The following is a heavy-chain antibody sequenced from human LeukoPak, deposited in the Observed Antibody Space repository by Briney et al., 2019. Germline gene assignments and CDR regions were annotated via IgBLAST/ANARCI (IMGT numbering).Heavy chain of an antibody. V-gene: IGHV1-18*01. CDR3: ARDPSAGTFDY. CDR2: ISPQNGNT. D-gene: IGHD6-13*01. Sequence: ASVKVSCKASGYMFTNYGISWVRQAPGLGLEWMGWISPQNGNTNYAEKVQGRVTMTTDTSTTTGYMELRSLRSDDTAVYYCARDPSAGTFDYWGQGTLVTVSS. CDR1: GYMFTNYG. J-gene: IGHJ4*02.